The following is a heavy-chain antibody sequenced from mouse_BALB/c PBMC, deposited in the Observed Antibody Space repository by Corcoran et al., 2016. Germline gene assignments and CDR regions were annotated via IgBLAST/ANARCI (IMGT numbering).Heavy chain of an antibody. CDR2: IDPANGNT. V-gene: IGHV14-3*02. D-gene: IGHD3-1*01. CDR3: ARRAARARYYAMDY. Sequence: EVQLPQSGAELVKPGASVKLSCTASGFNIKDTYMHWVKQRPEQGLEWIGRIDPANGNTKYDPKFQGKATITADTSSNTAYLQLSSLTSEDTAVYYCARRAARARYYAMDYWGQGTSVTVSS. CDR1: GFNIKDTY. J-gene: IGHJ4*01.